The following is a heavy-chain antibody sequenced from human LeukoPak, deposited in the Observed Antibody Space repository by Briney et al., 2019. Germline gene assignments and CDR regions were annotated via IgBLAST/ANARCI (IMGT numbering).Heavy chain of an antibody. CDR2: IYYSGST. D-gene: IGHD6-19*01. CDR1: GVSISSTTYY. V-gene: IGHV4-39*01. Sequence: SETLSLTCTVSGVSISSTTYYWGWIRQPPGKGLEWIGNIYYSGSTYYNPSLKSRVTISVDTSKNQFSLKLSSVTAADTAVYYCARVVPMYSSDWYDDYWGQGTLVTVSS. CDR3: ARVVPMYSSDWYDDY. J-gene: IGHJ4*02.